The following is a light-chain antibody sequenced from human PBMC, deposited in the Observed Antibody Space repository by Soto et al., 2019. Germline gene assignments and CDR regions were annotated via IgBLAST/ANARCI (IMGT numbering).Light chain of an antibody. Sequence: TMSPSSLSASEGEKIILTCRASRDVGSDVSWYQQKPGQAPKLLIYAASNLYTGVPSRFSGSRSGTEFTLTISSLQPEDFASYYCLQDYGDSWTFGQGTKVDIK. CDR2: AAS. J-gene: IGKJ1*01. V-gene: IGKV1-6*01. CDR3: LQDYGDSWT. CDR1: RDVGSD.